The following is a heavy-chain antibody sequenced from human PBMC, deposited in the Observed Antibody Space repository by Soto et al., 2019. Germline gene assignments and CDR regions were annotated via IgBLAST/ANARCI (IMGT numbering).Heavy chain of an antibody. CDR3: ARDETGDSYYYYYGMDV. J-gene: IGHJ6*02. V-gene: IGHV1-69*01. D-gene: IGHD7-27*01. CDR1: GGTFNTYN. Sequence: QVQLVQSGAEVKKPGSSVKVSCKASGGTFNTYNINWVRQAPGQGLEWMGGILPIFVTTNYAQRFQGRVTITADDSTRTAYMELSSLRSEDTAVYYCARDETGDSYYYYYGMDVWGQGTTVTVTS. CDR2: ILPIFVTT.